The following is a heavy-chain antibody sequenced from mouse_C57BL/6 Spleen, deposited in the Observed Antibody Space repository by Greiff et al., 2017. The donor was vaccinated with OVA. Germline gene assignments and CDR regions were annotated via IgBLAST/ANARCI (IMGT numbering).Heavy chain of an antibody. CDR1: RFTFSDFY. CDR3: ARALYYGSSYGAY. CDR2: SRNKANDYTT. Sequence: EVKLVESGGGLVQSGRSLRLSCATSRFTFSDFYMEWVRQAPGKGLEWIAASRNKANDYTTEYSASVQGRFIVSRDTSQSILYLQMNALRAEDTAIYYCARALYYGSSYGAYWGQGTLVTVSA. J-gene: IGHJ3*01. V-gene: IGHV7-1*01. D-gene: IGHD1-1*01.